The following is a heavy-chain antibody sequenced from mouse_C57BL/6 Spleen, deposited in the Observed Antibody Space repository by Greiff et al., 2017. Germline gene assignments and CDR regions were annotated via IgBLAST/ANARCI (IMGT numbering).Heavy chain of an antibody. CDR2: IYPGDGDT. V-gene: IGHV1-80*01. CDR3: ARDYSSYDYYAMDY. D-gene: IGHD2-5*01. Sequence: QVQLKESGAELVKPGASVKISCKASGYAFSSYWMNWVKQRPGKGLEWIGQIYPGDGDTNYNGKFKGKATLTADKSSSTAYMPLSSLPSEDSAVYVCARDYSSYDYYAMDYWGQGTSVTVSS. J-gene: IGHJ4*01. CDR1: GYAFSSYW.